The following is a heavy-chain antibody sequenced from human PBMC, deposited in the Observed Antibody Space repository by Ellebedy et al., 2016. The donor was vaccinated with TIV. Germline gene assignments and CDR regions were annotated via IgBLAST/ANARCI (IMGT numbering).Heavy chain of an antibody. CDR3: ARDRIVGATPNDAFDI. J-gene: IGHJ3*02. CDR2: ISYDGSNK. Sequence: GESLKISCAASGFTFSSYAMHWVRQAPGKGLEWVAVISYDGSNKYYADSVKGRFTISRDNSKNTLYLQMNSLRAEDTAVYYCARDRIVGATPNDAFDIWGQGTMVTVSS. V-gene: IGHV3-30-3*01. D-gene: IGHD1-26*01. CDR1: GFTFSSYA.